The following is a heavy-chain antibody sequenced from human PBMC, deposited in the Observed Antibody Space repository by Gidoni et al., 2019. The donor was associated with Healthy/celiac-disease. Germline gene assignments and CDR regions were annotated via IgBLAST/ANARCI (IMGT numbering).Heavy chain of an antibody. CDR3: ARTRTYYYDSSGYYYPPVY. CDR1: GGSISSSRYY. CDR2: IYYSGST. J-gene: IGHJ4*02. D-gene: IGHD3-22*01. Sequence: QLQLQESGPGLVKPSETLSLTCTVSGGSISSSRYYWGWIRQPPGKGLEWIGSIYYSGSTYYNPSLKSRVTISVDTSKNQFSLKLSSVTAADTAVYYCARTRTYYYDSSGYYYPPVYWGQGTLVTVSS. V-gene: IGHV4-39*01.